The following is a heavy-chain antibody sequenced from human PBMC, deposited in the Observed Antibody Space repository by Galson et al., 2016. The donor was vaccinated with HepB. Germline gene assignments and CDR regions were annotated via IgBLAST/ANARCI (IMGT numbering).Heavy chain of an antibody. D-gene: IGHD3-10*01. J-gene: IGHJ4*02. Sequence: SVKVSCKASGYTFTSYGISWVRQAPGQGLEWMGWISGYSGDTNYVQKFQGRVTMTTDTSTTTAYMELRSLRSDDTAVYYCVRDDDYGSGTLDYWGQGTLVTVSS. CDR1: GYTFTSYG. V-gene: IGHV1-18*01. CDR3: VRDDDYGSGTLDY. CDR2: ISGYSGDT.